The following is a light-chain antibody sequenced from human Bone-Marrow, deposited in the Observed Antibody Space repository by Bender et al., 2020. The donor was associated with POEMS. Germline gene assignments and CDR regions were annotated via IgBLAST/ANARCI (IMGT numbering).Light chain of an antibody. CDR3: CSYAGSVV. CDR1: SSDVGGYNY. CDR2: EGS. Sequence: QSALTQPASVSGSPGQSITISCTGTSSDVGGYNYVSWYQQHPGRAPKLVIYEGSKRPLGVSNRFSGSNSGNTASLTISGLQAEDEADYYCCSYAGSVVFGGGTKLTVL. J-gene: IGLJ2*01. V-gene: IGLV2-23*01.